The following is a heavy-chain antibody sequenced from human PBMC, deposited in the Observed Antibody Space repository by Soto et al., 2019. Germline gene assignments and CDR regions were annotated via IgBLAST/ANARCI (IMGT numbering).Heavy chain of an antibody. J-gene: IGHJ6*02. CDR1: GFTFSTYE. V-gene: IGHV3-48*03. CDR2: ISRSGSTR. CDR3: ARGDYYGSGSTYGMDV. D-gene: IGHD3-10*01. Sequence: GGSLRLSCAVSGFTFSTYEMNWVRQAPGKGLEWVSDISRSGSTRYYADSVKGRFTISRDNAKNSLYLQMNSLRAEDTAVYYCARGDYYGSGSTYGMDVWGQGTTVTVS.